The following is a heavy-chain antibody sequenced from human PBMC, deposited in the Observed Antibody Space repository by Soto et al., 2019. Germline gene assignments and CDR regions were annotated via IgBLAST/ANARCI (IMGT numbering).Heavy chain of an antibody. Sequence: EVQLLESGGGLIKPGGSLRLSCEASGFTFSNYGMTWVRLAPGKGLEWDSTNSGSGGRTFYADPVKGRFTISRDNYKITLYLQLNSLRAEDTAVYYCAKEMIASTLAYFFDYWGQANLVSVSS. J-gene: IGHJ4*02. D-gene: IGHD2-21*01. CDR3: AKEMIASTLAYFFDY. CDR2: NSGSGGRT. V-gene: IGHV3-23*01. CDR1: GFTFSNYG.